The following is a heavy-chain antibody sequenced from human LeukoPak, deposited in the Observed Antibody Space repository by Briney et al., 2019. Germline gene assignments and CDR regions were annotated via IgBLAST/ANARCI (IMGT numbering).Heavy chain of an antibody. CDR3: AREGEDIVLMVYAGNWFDP. D-gene: IGHD2-8*01. V-gene: IGHV3-11*04. CDR2: ISSSGSTI. Sequence: PGGSLRLSCAASGFTFSDYYMSWIRQAPGKGLEWVSYISSSGSTIYYADSVKGRFTISRDNSKNTLYLQMNSLRAEDTAVYYCAREGEDIVLMVYAGNWFDPWGQGTLVTVSS. CDR1: GFTFSDYY. J-gene: IGHJ5*02.